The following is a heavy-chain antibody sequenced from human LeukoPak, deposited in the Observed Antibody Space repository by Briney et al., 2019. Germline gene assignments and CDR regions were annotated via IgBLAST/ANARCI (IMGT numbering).Heavy chain of an antibody. V-gene: IGHV3-48*01. J-gene: IGHJ5*02. D-gene: IGHD2-2*01. CDR2: ISSSSSTI. CDR1: GFTFSSYS. Sequence: GGSLRLSCAASGFTFSSYSMNWVRQAPGKGLEWVSYISSSSSTIYYAGSVKGRFTISRDNAKNSLYLQMNSLSAEDTAVYYCARETIVVVPAAILGYYNWFDPWGQGTLVTVSS. CDR3: ARETIVVVPAAILGYYNWFDP.